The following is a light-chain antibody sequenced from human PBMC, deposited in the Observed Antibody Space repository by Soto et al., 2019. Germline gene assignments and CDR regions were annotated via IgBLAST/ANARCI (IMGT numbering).Light chain of an antibody. CDR2: AAS. V-gene: IGKV1-39*01. CDR1: QRISTY. Sequence: DIQMTQSPSSLSASVGDRVTITCRASQRISTYLNGYQQKPGKAPEVLIYAASNLQSGVPSRCSGSGSGTDFTLTISSLQPEDFATYYCQQSYNTPRTFGGGTKVEIK. CDR3: QQSYNTPRT. J-gene: IGKJ4*01.